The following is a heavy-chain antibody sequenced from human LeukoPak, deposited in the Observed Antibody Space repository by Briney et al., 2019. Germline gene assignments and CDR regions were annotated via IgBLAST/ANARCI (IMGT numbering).Heavy chain of an antibody. D-gene: IGHD2-21*01. Sequence: ASVKVSCKVSGYTLTELSMHWVRQAPGKRLEWMEGFDPEDGETIYAQKFQGRVTMTEDTSTDTAYMELSSLRSEDTAVYYCATAYCGGDCRNWFDPWGQGTLVTVSS. CDR2: FDPEDGET. J-gene: IGHJ5*02. CDR3: ATAYCGGDCRNWFDP. V-gene: IGHV1-24*01. CDR1: GYTLTELS.